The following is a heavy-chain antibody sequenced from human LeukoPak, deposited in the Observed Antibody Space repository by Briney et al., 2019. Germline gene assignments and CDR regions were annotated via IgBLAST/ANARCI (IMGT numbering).Heavy chain of an antibody. CDR1: GFSFSSHS. D-gene: IGHD3-22*01. V-gene: IGHV3-21*01. CDR2: ISGTSTYI. Sequence: GGSLRLSCAASGFSFSSHSMNWVRQAPGKGLEWVSSISGTSTYIYYADSLKGRFTISRDNAKNSLFLQMNSLRAEDTAVYYCARGDIGSSGYYYVYYYYGMDVWGQGTTVTVSS. J-gene: IGHJ6*02. CDR3: ARGDIGSSGYYYVYYYYGMDV.